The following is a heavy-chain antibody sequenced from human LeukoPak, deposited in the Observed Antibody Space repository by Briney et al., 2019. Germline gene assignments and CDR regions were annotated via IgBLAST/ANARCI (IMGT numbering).Heavy chain of an antibody. CDR2: IWYDGSNK. D-gene: IGHD2-15*01. CDR1: GFTFSSYA. Sequence: PGGSLRLSCAASGFTFSSYAMSWVRQAPGKGLEWVAVIWYDGSNKYYADSVKGRFTISRDNSKNTLYLQMSSLRAEDTAVYYCAKGYSYYYYYMDVWGKGTTVTVSS. V-gene: IGHV3-33*06. CDR3: AKGYSYYYYYMDV. J-gene: IGHJ6*03.